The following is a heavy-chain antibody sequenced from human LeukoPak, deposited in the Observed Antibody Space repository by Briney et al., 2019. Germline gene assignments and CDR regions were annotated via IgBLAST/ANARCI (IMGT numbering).Heavy chain of an antibody. CDR3: ARLDWNYHVGVDY. D-gene: IGHD1-7*01. CDR2: INPNSGGT. Sequence: ASVTVSCKASGYTFTGYYMHWVRQAPGQGLEWMGWINPNSGGTNYAQKFQGRVTMTRDTSISTAYMELSRLRSDDTAVYYCARLDWNYHVGVDYWGQGTLVTVSS. J-gene: IGHJ4*02. V-gene: IGHV1-2*02. CDR1: GYTFTGYY.